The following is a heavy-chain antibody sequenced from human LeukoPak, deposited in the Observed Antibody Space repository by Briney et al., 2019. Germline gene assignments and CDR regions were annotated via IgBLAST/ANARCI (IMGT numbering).Heavy chain of an antibody. CDR3: ARRSGSYYDY. J-gene: IGHJ4*02. CDR2: IYYSGST. V-gene: IGHV4-59*08. Sequence: PSETLSLTCTVSGGSISSYYWSWIRQPPGKGLEWIGYIYYSGSTYYNPSLKSRVTISVDTSKNQFSLKLSSVTAADTAVYYCARRSGSYYDYWGQGTLVTVSS. D-gene: IGHD1-26*01. CDR1: GGSISSYY.